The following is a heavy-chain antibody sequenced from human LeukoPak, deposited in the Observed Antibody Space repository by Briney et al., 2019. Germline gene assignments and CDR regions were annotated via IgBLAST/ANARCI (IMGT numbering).Heavy chain of an antibody. D-gene: IGHD5-18*01. V-gene: IGHV4-4*07. CDR3: ARDLSGVTGYTYGRGIDY. J-gene: IGHJ4*02. CDR2: IYTSGST. CDR1: GGSISSYY. Sequence: SETLSLTCTVSGGSISSYYWSWIRQPAGKGLEWIGRIYTSGSTNYNPSLKSRVTMSVDTSKNQFSLKLSSVTATDTAVYYCARDLSGVTGYTYGRGIDYWGQGTLVTVSS.